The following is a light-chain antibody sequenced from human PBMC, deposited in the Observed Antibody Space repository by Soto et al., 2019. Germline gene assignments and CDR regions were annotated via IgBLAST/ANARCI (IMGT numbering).Light chain of an antibody. J-gene: IGKJ5*01. CDR3: QQVYGHPPA. Sequence: DIQLTQSPSFLSASVGARVTITCRASQGIRHYLAWSQQKPGKAPSLLMYGASTLQSGVPSRFSGSGSGTEFTLTISSLQPEDVATYFCQQVYGHPPAFGPGTRLDIK. V-gene: IGKV1-9*01. CDR2: GAS. CDR1: QGIRHY.